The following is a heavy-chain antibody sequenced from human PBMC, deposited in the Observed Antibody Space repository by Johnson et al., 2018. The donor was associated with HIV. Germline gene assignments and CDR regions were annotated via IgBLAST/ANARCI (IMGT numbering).Heavy chain of an antibody. V-gene: IGHV3-30*03. D-gene: IGHD3-22*01. CDR2: ISYDGSNK. CDR1: GFTVNSNY. Sequence: QVQLVESGGGLVQPGGSLRLSCTASGFTVNSNYMSWVRQAPGKGLEWVAVISYDGSNKYYADSVKGQFTISRDNSKNTLYLQMNSLRAEDTAVYYCARDQDWGYYDSTAFDIWGQGTMVTVSS. J-gene: IGHJ3*02. CDR3: ARDQDWGYYDSTAFDI.